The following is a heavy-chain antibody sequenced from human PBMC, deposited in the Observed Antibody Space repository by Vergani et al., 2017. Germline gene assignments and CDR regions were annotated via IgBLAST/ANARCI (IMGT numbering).Heavy chain of an antibody. V-gene: IGHV1-24*01. D-gene: IGHD3-22*01. J-gene: IGHJ4*02. Sequence: QVQLVQSGAEVKKPGASVKVSCKVSGYTLTELSMHWVRQAPGKGLEWMGGFDPEDGETIYAQKFQGRVTMTEETSTDTAYMELSSLRTEDTAVYYCAKETTITMIVDWGQGTLVTVSS. CDR1: GYTLTELS. CDR3: AKETTITMIVD. CDR2: FDPEDGET.